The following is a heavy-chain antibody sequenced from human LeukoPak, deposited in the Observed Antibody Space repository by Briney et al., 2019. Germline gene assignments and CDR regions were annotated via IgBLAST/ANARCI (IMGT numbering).Heavy chain of an antibody. Sequence: GGSLRLSCATSGFTFSNSGMHWVRQAPGKGLEWVAFIRYNGNNKFYADSVKGRFTISRDNSKNTLFVQMNSLRVEDTAVYYCAKEASRGYSFAYAPIEKPYYFDYWGQGTLVTVSS. D-gene: IGHD5-18*01. J-gene: IGHJ4*02. CDR3: AKEASRGYSFAYAPIEKPYYFDY. V-gene: IGHV3-30*02. CDR1: GFTFSNSG. CDR2: IRYNGNNK.